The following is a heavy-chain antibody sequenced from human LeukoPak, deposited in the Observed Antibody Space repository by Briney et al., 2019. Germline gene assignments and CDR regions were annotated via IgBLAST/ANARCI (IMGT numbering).Heavy chain of an antibody. Sequence: PGGSLGLSCAASGFTFSSYAMSWVRQAPGKGLEWVSAISNSGGSTYYADSVKGRFTISRDNSKNTLYLQMNSLRAEDTAVYYCAARSRSGGIVGATGYWGQGTLVTVSS. CDR1: GFTFSSYA. D-gene: IGHD1-26*01. J-gene: IGHJ4*02. CDR2: ISNSGGST. V-gene: IGHV3-23*01. CDR3: AARSRSGGIVGATGY.